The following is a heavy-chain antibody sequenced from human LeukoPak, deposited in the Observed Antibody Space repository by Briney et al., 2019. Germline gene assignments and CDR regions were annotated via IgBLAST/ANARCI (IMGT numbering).Heavy chain of an antibody. V-gene: IGHV1-69*13. CDR1: GGTFFNYG. CDR3: ARVLLWFGELESGTNWFDP. Sequence: ASVKVSCKASGGTFFNYGVTWVRQAPGQGLEWMGGVIPVLGKAHYAQSLQGRVTITADESTSTAYVELNSLKSEDTAVYYCARVLLWFGELESGTNWFDPWGQGTLVTVSS. CDR2: VIPVLGKA. J-gene: IGHJ5*02. D-gene: IGHD3-10*01.